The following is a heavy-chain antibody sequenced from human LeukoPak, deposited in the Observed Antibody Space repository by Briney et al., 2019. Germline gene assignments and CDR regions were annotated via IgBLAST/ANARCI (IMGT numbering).Heavy chain of an antibody. CDR2: IYYSGST. Sequence: SETLSLTCTVSGGSISSSSYYWGWIRQPPGKGLEWIGSIYYSGSTYYNPSLKSRVTISVDTSKNQFSLKLSSVTAADTAVYYCARDSLTRIKNWFDPWGQGTLVTVSS. D-gene: IGHD4/OR15-4a*01. J-gene: IGHJ5*02. V-gene: IGHV4-39*07. CDR3: ARDSLTRIKNWFDP. CDR1: GGSISSSSYY.